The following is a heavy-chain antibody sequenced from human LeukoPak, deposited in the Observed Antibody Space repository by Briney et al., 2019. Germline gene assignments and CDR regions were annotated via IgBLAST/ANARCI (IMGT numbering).Heavy chain of an antibody. J-gene: IGHJ6*02. CDR1: GFTFSGYS. CDR2: ISSSSSYI. Sequence: PGGSLRLSCAASGFTFSGYSMNWVRQAPGKGLEWVSSISSSSSYIYYADSVKGRFTISRDNAKNSLYLQMNSLRAEDTAVYYCARVQSRVYCSSTSCYLDYYYGMDVWGQGTTVTVSS. D-gene: IGHD2-2*01. CDR3: ARVQSRVYCSSTSCYLDYYYGMDV. V-gene: IGHV3-21*01.